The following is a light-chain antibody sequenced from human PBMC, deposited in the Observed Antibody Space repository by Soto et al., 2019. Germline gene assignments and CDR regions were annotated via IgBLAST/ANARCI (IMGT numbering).Light chain of an antibody. J-gene: IGLJ3*02. Sequence: QSVLTQPASVSGSPGQSITISCTGTSSDFGSYNLVSWYQQHPGTAPKLLISEGSKRPSGVSNRFSGSKSGNTASLTISGLQAEDEADYYCCSYAGSSTWVFGGGTKVTVL. V-gene: IGLV2-23*01. CDR3: CSYAGSSTWV. CDR1: SSDFGSYNL. CDR2: EGS.